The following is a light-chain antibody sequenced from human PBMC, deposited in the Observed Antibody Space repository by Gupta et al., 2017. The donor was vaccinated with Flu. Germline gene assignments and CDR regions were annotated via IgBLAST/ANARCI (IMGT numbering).Light chain of an antibody. CDR2: WAS. V-gene: IGKV4-1*01. Sequence: DIVITQSPYSLAVSLGERATINCKSSQSLLYSVNNKNYLVWYQQKPGQPPKALIYWASTRESGVPDRFSGRGTGTDFTLTISSLQAEDVAVYYCQQFTRVPYTFGQGTKLEIK. J-gene: IGKJ2*01. CDR3: QQFTRVPYT. CDR1: QSLLYSVNNKNY.